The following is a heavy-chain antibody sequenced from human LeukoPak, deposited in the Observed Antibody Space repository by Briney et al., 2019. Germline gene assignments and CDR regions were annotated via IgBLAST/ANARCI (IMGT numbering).Heavy chain of an antibody. D-gene: IGHD2-2*01. J-gene: IGHJ5*02. CDR3: ARDLVKAAAPPEGFDP. CDR2: IYYSGRT. Sequence: SETLPLTCTVSGGSISSGGYYWSWIRQHPGKGLEWLGYIYYSGRTYYNPSLKSRVTISVNTSKNQFTLKPSSVTAAGTAVYYCARDLVKAAAPPEGFDPWGQGTLVTVSS. V-gene: IGHV4-31*03. CDR1: GGSISSGGYY.